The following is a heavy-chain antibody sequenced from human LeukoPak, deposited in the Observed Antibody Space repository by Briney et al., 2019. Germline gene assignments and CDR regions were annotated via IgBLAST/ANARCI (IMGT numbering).Heavy chain of an antibody. J-gene: IGHJ5*02. V-gene: IGHV3-48*03. Sequence: PEGSLRLSCAASGFTFSSYDMNWVRQAPGKGLEWVSHISSSGSMIYYADSVKGRFTISRDNSKNTLYLQMNSLRAEDTAVYYCAKDPLRYSSSSWFDPWGQGTLVTVSS. CDR3: AKDPLRYSSSSWFDP. CDR1: GFTFSSYD. D-gene: IGHD6-6*01. CDR2: ISSSGSMI.